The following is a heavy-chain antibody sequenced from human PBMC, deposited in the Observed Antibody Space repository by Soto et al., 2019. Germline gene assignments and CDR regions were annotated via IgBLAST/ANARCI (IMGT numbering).Heavy chain of an antibody. V-gene: IGHV3-33*01. CDR1: GFTFSSYG. CDR3: ARTARLRDGRHQVGGY. D-gene: IGHD6-6*01. Sequence: QVQLVESGGGVVQPGRSLRLSCAASGFTFSSYGMHWVRQAPGKGLEWVAVIWYDGSNKYYADSVKGRFTISRDNSKNTLYLQMNSLRAEDTAVYYCARTARLRDGRHQVGGYWGQGTLVTVSS. CDR2: IWYDGSNK. J-gene: IGHJ4*02.